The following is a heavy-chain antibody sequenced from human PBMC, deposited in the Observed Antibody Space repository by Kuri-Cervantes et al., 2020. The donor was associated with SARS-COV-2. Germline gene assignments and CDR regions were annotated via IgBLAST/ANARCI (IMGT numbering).Heavy chain of an antibody. D-gene: IGHD3-22*01. V-gene: IGHV3-23*01. Sequence: GGSLRLSCAASGFTFSSYAMSWVRQAPGKGLEWVSTISGSGGSTYYADSVKGRFTISRDNSKNTLYLQMNSLRADGTAVYYCAKGTRSSGYYCGLDFWGQGTLVTVSS. CDR1: GFTFSSYA. CDR3: AKGTRSSGYYCGLDF. J-gene: IGHJ4*02. CDR2: ISGSGGST.